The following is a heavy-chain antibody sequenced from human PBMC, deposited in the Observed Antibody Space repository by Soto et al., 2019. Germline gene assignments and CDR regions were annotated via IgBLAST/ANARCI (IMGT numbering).Heavy chain of an antibody. Sequence: EVQLVESGGGLVQPGGSLRLSCAASGFTFSSYAMHWVRQAPGKGLEYVSAISSNGGSTYYANSVKGRFTISRDNSKNTLYHQMGSLRAEDMAVYYCARDTKSGSYSLDYWGQGTLVTVSS. J-gene: IGHJ4*02. CDR2: ISSNGGST. CDR1: GFTFSSYA. CDR3: ARDTKSGSYSLDY. D-gene: IGHD1-26*01. V-gene: IGHV3-64*01.